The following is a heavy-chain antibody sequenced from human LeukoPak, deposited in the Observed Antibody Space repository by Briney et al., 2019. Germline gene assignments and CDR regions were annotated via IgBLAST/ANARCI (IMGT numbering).Heavy chain of an antibody. CDR1: GFTFSSYA. Sequence: GGSLRLSCAASGFTFSSYAMSWVRQAPGKGLEWVAVIWHDGSNKYYADSVKGRFTISRDNSKNTLYLQMNSLRAEDTAVYYCARDQDPYYYYGMDVWGQGTTVTVSS. J-gene: IGHJ6*02. CDR3: ARDQDPYYYYGMDV. CDR2: IWHDGSNK. V-gene: IGHV3-33*08.